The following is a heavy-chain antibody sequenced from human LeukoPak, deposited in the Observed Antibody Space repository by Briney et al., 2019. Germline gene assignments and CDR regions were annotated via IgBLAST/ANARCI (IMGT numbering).Heavy chain of an antibody. CDR3: ARDRGLWFGELFEEDGMDV. Sequence: PGGSLRLSCAASGFTFSSYGMHWVRQAPGKGLEWVAVIWYDGSNRYYADSVKGRFTISRDNSKNTLYLQMNSLRAEDTAVYYCARDRGLWFGELFEEDGMDVWGQGTTVTVSS. D-gene: IGHD3-10*01. J-gene: IGHJ6*02. CDR1: GFTFSSYG. CDR2: IWYDGSNR. V-gene: IGHV3-33*08.